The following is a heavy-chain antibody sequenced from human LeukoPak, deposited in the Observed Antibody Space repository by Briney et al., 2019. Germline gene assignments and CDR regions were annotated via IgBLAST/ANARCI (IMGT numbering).Heavy chain of an antibody. J-gene: IGHJ4*02. CDR2: ISAYNGNT. V-gene: IGHV1-18*04. D-gene: IGHD4-17*01. Sequence: GASVKVCCKASGYTFTSYGISWVRQAPGQGLEWMGWISAYNGNTNYAQKLQGRVTMTTDTSTSTAYMELRSLRSDDTAVYYCARLPLRDDYGDLDYFDYWGQGTLVTVSS. CDR3: ARLPLRDDYGDLDYFDY. CDR1: GYTFTSYG.